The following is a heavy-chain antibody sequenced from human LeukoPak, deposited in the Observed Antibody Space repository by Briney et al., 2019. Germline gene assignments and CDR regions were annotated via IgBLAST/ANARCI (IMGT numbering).Heavy chain of an antibody. CDR3: ARHGLVEYSSSWLFLSWFDP. CDR1: GGSISSSSYY. J-gene: IGHJ5*02. CDR2: IYYSGST. D-gene: IGHD6-13*01. Sequence: PSETLSLTCTVSGGSISSSSYYWGWIRQPPGKGLEWIGSIYYSGSTYYNPSLKSRVTISVDTSKNQFSLRLSSVTAADTAVYYCARHGLVEYSSSWLFLSWFDPWGQGTLVTVSS. V-gene: IGHV4-39*01.